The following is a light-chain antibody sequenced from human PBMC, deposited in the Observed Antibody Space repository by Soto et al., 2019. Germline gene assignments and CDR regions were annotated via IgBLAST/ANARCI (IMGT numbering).Light chain of an antibody. J-gene: IGKJ5*01. CDR2: DAS. CDR1: QDIGTY. Sequence: AIRRTQSPSSFSASTGDRVSITCRATQDIGTYLAWYQQIPGKAPKLLIYDASTLQTGVPSRFSGSGSGTVFTLTISSMKPDDFATYDCQQYYSYPTFGQGTRLEI. V-gene: IGKV1-8*01. CDR3: QQYYSYPT.